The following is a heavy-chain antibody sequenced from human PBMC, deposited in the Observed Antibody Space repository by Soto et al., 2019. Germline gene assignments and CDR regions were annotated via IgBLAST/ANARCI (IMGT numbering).Heavy chain of an antibody. V-gene: IGHV3-30-3*01. D-gene: IGHD3-10*01. CDR2: MSYDGTTK. CDR1: GFIFSNYV. J-gene: IGHJ4*02. CDR3: AREVLWSRYFDY. Sequence: QVQLVESGGGVVQPGRSLRLSCAASGFIFSNYVMYWVRQAPGKGLEWVAFMSYDGTTKYYADSVKGRFTISRDNSKNTLYLPMNSLRPEDTGVYYCAREVLWSRYFDYWGQGTRVTVSS.